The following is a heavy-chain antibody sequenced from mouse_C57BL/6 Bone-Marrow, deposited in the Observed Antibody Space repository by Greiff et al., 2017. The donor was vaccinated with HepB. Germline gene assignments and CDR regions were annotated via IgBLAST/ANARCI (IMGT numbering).Heavy chain of an antibody. CDR1: GYTFTSYC. D-gene: IGHD4-1*02. Sequence: VQLQQPGAELVMPGASVKLSCKASGYTFTSYCMPWVKQSPGQGLEWIGKIDPSDSYTNYHQKFKGKSTLTVDKATSTAYMQLSSLTSEDSAVYYCASSNWDDYAMDYWGQGTSVTVSA. V-gene: IGHV1-69*01. J-gene: IGHJ4*01. CDR2: IDPSDSYT. CDR3: ASSNWDDYAMDY.